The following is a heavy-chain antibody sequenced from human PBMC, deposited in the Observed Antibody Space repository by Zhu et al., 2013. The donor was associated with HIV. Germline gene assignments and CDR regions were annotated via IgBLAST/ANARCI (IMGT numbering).Heavy chain of an antibody. CDR3: ARDRGLTGEGEAFDY. CDR2: INPSGGGT. V-gene: IGHV1-46*01. J-gene: IGHJ4*02. CDR1: GYTFTGYY. Sequence: QVHLVQSGAEVKKPGASVKVSCKASGYTFTGYYIHWVRQAPGEGLEWMGIINPSGGGTTYAQKFQGRVTMTRDTSASTIYMEVNSLRSEDTAVYYCARDRGLTGEGEAFDYWGQGTLVTVSS. D-gene: IGHD7-27*01.